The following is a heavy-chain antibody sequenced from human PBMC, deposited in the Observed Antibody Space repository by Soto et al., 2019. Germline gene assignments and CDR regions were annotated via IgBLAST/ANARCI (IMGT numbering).Heavy chain of an antibody. V-gene: IGHV1-18*01. Sequence: GASVKVSCKASGYTFTSYGISWVRQAPGQGLEWMGWISAYNGNTNYAQKLQGRVTMTTDTSTSTAYMELRSLRSDDTAGYYCARQKLRYFDSPPYYYYYYMDVWGKGTTVTVSS. J-gene: IGHJ6*03. D-gene: IGHD3-9*01. CDR1: GYTFTSYG. CDR2: ISAYNGNT. CDR3: ARQKLRYFDSPPYYYYYYMDV.